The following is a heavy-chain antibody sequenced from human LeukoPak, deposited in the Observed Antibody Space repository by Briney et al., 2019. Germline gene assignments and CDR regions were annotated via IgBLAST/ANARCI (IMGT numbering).Heavy chain of an antibody. CDR1: GYTFTGSY. CDR2: VNPNSGGT. V-gene: IGHV1-2*02. J-gene: IGHJ4*02. CDR3: ARGIPEF. Sequence: ASVKVSCKASGYTFTGSYMHWVRQAPGQGLEWMGWVNPNSGGTNYAQKFQGRVAMTRDTSISTAYMELSSLRSDDTAVYYCARGIPEFWGQGTLVTISS.